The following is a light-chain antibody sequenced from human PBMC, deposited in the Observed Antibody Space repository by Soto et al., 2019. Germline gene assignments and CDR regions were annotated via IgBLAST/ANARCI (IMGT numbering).Light chain of an antibody. CDR1: QSISSW. J-gene: IGKJ1*01. CDR3: QQYNSYWT. CDR2: DAS. V-gene: IGKV1-5*01. Sequence: DIQMTQSPSTLSASVGDRVTITCRASQSISSWLAWYQQKPGKAPKLLICDASSLESGVPSRFSGSGSGTEFTLTISSLQPDDFATYYCQQYNSYWTLGQGTKVDLK.